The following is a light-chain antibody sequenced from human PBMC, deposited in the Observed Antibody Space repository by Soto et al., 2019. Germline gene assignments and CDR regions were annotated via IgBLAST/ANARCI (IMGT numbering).Light chain of an antibody. CDR3: SSYTSSSTLPYV. J-gene: IGLJ1*01. V-gene: IGLV2-8*01. Sequence: QSVLTQPPSASGSPGQSVTISCTGTSSDVGGYKYVSWYQQHPGKAHKLMIYDVTNRPSGVPDRFSGSKSGNAASLTVSGLQAEDEADYYCSSYTSSSTLPYVFGTGTKVTV. CDR1: SSDVGGYKY. CDR2: DVT.